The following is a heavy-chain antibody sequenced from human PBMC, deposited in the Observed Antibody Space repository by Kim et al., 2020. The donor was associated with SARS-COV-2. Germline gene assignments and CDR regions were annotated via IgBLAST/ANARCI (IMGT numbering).Heavy chain of an antibody. J-gene: IGHJ4*02. CDR2: ISSSSSYI. CDR1: GFTFSSYS. V-gene: IGHV3-21*01. CDR3: ARDGPPEVTTFDY. Sequence: GGSLRLSCAASGFTFSSYSMNWVRQAPGKGLEWVSSISSSSSYIYYADSVKGRFTISRDNAKNSLYLQMNSLRAEDTAVYYCARDGPPEVTTFDYWGQGTLVTVSS. D-gene: IGHD4-17*01.